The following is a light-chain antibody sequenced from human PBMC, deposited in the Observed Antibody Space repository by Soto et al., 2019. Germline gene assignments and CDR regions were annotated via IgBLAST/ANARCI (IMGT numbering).Light chain of an antibody. V-gene: IGLV2-8*01. J-gene: IGLJ1*01. Sequence: QSALSKPHSAPGYPGQSVTISCTGTSSDVGGYGYVSWYQQHPGKAPKLMIYEVSKRPSGVPDRFSGSKSGNTAALTVSGLQAEDEADYYCSSYAGSSTSVFGTGTKV. CDR3: SSYAGSSTSV. CDR2: EVS. CDR1: SSDVGGYGY.